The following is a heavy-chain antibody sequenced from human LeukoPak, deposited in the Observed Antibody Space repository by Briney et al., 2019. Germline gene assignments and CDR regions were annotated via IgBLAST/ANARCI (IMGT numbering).Heavy chain of an antibody. CDR1: GFTFDDYA. Sequence: GGSLRLSCAASGFTFDDYAMHWVRQAPGKGLEWVSGIGWNSGSIGYADSVKGRFTISRDNAKNSLYLQMNSLRAEDTALYYCAKDVPYGSGYTAFDFWGQGTMVTVSS. CDR2: IGWNSGSI. V-gene: IGHV3-9*01. D-gene: IGHD3-10*01. J-gene: IGHJ3*01. CDR3: AKDVPYGSGYTAFDF.